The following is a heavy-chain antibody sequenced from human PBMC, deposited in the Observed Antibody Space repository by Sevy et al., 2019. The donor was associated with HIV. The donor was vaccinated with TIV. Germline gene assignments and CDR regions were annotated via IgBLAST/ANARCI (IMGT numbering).Heavy chain of an antibody. CDR1: GFTFRSYW. Sequence: GGSPRLSCAVSGFTFRSYWMSWVRQAPGKGLEWVAHIKVDGSEKYHVDSVKGRFTISRDNAKNSLFLQMNSLRVEDTAVYYCARDCSSTSCHWGLDVWGQGTAVTVSS. D-gene: IGHD2-2*01. J-gene: IGHJ6*02. V-gene: IGHV3-7*03. CDR2: IKVDGSEK. CDR3: ARDCSSTSCHWGLDV.